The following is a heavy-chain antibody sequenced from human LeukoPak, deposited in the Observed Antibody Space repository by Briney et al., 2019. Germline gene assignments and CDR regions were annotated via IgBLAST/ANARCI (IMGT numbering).Heavy chain of an antibody. D-gene: IGHD6-19*01. J-gene: IGHJ4*02. CDR1: GGSFSGYY. V-gene: IGHV4-34*01. CDR2: INHSGST. Sequence: SETLSLTCAVYGGSFSGYYWSWIRQLPGKGLEWIGEINHSGSTNYNPSLKSRVTISVDTSKNQFSLKLSSVTAADTAVCYCARGLGAVAGVFDYWGQGTLVTVSS. CDR3: ARGLGAVAGVFDY.